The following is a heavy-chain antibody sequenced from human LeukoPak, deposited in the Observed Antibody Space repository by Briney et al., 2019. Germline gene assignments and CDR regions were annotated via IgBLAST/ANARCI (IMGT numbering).Heavy chain of an antibody. CDR2: ISYDGSNK. CDR1: GFTFSSYG. CDR3: ARDEQHGELSY. Sequence: GRSLRLSCAASGFTFSSYGMHWVRQAPGKGLEWVAVISYDGSNKYYADSVKGRFTISRDNSKNTLYLQMNSLRAEDTAVYYCARDEQHGELSYWGQGTLVTVSS. J-gene: IGHJ4*02. V-gene: IGHV3-30*03. D-gene: IGHD3-10*01.